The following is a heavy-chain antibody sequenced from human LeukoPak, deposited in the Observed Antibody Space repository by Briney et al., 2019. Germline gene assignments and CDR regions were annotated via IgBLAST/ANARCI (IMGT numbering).Heavy chain of an antibody. CDR3: VQFELDY. D-gene: IGHD1-7*01. V-gene: IGHV1-2*02. CDR2: INPNTGGT. J-gene: IGHJ4*02. CDR1: GYTFTGYY. Sequence: GESLKVSCKASGYTFTGYYMHWVRQAPGQGLEWMGWINPNTGGTNYAQKFQGRVTMTRDTSISTAYMDLSRLRSDDTAVYYCVQFELDYWGQGTLVTVSS.